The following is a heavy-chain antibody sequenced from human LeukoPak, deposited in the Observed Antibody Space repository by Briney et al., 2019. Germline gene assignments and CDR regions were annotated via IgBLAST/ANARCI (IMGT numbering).Heavy chain of an antibody. Sequence: PSETLSLTCTVSGYSISSGYYWGWLRQPPGKGLEWIGSIYYSGSTSYNPSLKSRILFSVDTSQNQFSLKLNSVTAADTAVYYCVREILYCSGGSCYRGPFDNWGQGTLVTVSA. CDR2: IYYSGST. J-gene: IGHJ4*02. CDR3: VREILYCSGGSCYRGPFDN. D-gene: IGHD2-15*01. CDR1: GYSISSGYY. V-gene: IGHV4-38-2*02.